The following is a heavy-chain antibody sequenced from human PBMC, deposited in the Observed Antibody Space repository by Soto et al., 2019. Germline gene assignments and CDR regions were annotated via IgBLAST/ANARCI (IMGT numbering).Heavy chain of an antibody. D-gene: IGHD6-6*01. CDR2: ISGSGGSA. V-gene: IGHV3-23*01. CDR1: GFTFSSYA. CDR3: AKDGEYSSSSSDY. Sequence: EVQLLESGGGLVQPGGSLRLSCAASGFTFSSYAMSWVRQAPGKGLEWVSAISGSGGSAYYADSVKGRFTISRDNSKNTLYLQMNSLRAEDTAVYYCAKDGEYSSSSSDYWGQGTLVTVSS. J-gene: IGHJ4*02.